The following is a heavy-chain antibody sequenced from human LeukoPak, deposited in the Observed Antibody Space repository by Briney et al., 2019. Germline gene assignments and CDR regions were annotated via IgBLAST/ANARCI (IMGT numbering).Heavy chain of an antibody. CDR1: GYTFTGYY. CDR2: INPNSGGT. Sequence: ASVKVSCKASGYTFTGYYMHWVRQAPGQGLEWMGWINPNSGGTNYAQKFQGRVTMTRDTSISTAYMELSRLRPDDTAVYYCARHGIVVPAAMSRYYYYYMDVWGKGTTVTVSS. J-gene: IGHJ6*03. CDR3: ARHGIVVPAAMSRYYYYYMDV. V-gene: IGHV1-2*02. D-gene: IGHD2-2*01.